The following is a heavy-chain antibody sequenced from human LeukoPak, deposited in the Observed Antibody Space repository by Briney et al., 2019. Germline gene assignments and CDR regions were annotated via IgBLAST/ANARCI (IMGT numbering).Heavy chain of an antibody. CDR3: ARDGPAYTSRWYDYYYGLDV. CDR2: IYHSGST. J-gene: IGHJ6*02. Sequence: PSETLSLTCTVSGDSIDSYFWSWIRQSPGKGLEWIGHIYHSGSTNYNPSLKSRVTISLDTSKNQFSLKLTSVTSADTAVYYCARDGPAYTSRWYDYYYGLDVWGQGTTVTVSS. CDR1: GDSIDSYF. D-gene: IGHD2-2*01. V-gene: IGHV4-59*01.